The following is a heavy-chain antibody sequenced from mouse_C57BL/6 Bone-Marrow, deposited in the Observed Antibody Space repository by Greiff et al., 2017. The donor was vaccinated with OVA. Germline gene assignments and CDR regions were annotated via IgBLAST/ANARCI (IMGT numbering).Heavy chain of an antibody. CDR3: ARRNTGLRRRGYAMVY. CDR1: GYTFTSYW. CDR2: IDPSDSYN. Sequence: VQLQQPGAELVKPGASVKLSCKASGYTFTSYWMQWVKQRPGQGLEWIGEIDPSDSYNNYNQKLKGKATLTVDTSSSTAYMQLSSLTSEDSAVYYCARRNTGLRRRGYAMVYWGQGTSVTVSS. J-gene: IGHJ4*01. V-gene: IGHV1-50*01. D-gene: IGHD2-2*01.